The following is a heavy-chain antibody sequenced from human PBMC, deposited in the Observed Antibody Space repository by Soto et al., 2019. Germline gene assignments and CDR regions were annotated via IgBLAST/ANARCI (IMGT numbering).Heavy chain of an antibody. CDR2: ISAYNGNT. Sequence: ASVKVSCKASGYTFSNYGISWVRQAPGQGLELMGWISAYNGNTKYIQKLQGRVTMTTXXXXXXAXLXLXXXXADXTAVYYCARAPMTTGSYFLLDYWGQGTLDTVSS. V-gene: IGHV1-18*01. CDR3: ARAPMTTGSYFLLDY. CDR1: GYTFSNYG. J-gene: IGHJ4*02. D-gene: IGHD1-26*01.